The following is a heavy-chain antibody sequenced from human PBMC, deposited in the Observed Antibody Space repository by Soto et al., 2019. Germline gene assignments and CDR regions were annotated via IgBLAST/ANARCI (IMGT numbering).Heavy chain of an antibody. CDR3: ARSFYDSSAAGVAFDL. D-gene: IGHD3-16*01. CDR1: GGSLSGHD. J-gene: IGHJ3*01. Sequence: XTLSLPCSVSGGSLSGHDWAWIRQSPGQGLEWLAHMFYSGSGGIKTNTSLKIRVSISVFTSTNHISLQLTSGTSADTSVDYCARSFYDSSAAGVAFDLWGPGTMGTVS. V-gene: IGHV4-59*11. CDR2: MFYSGSGGI.